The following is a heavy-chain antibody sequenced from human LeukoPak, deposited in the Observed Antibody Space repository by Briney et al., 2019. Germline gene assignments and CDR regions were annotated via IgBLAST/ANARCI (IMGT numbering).Heavy chain of an antibody. Sequence: GGSLRLSCAASGFTLCAYAMTWVCHDPGKGLWCVTPTSGSGESTYYADSVKGRFTISRDNSKNTLYLQMSGLRAEDTAMYYCAKGPRVPAATYYFDDWGQGTLVHVSS. CDR2: TSGSGEST. CDR1: GFTLCAYA. D-gene: IGHD2-2*01. J-gene: IGHJ4*02. CDR3: AKGPRVPAATYYFDD. V-gene: IGHV3-23*01.